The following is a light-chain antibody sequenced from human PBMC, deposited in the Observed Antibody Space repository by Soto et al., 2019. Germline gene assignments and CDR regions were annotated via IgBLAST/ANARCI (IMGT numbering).Light chain of an antibody. CDR1: QSISSY. V-gene: IGKV3-11*01. Sequence: EVVLTQSPATLSLSPGERATLSCRASQSISSYLVWYQQKPGQAPRLLIYDASNRATGIPARFSGSGSGTDFILTISSLEPEDFAVYYCQQRVTWPPLTFGGGTKIEIK. CDR3: QQRVTWPPLT. CDR2: DAS. J-gene: IGKJ4*01.